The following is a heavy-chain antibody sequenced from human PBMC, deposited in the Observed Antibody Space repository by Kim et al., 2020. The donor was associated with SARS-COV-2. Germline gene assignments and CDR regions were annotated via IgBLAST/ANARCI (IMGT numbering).Heavy chain of an antibody. CDR1: GFTFGNYS. Sequence: GGSLRLSCAASGFTFGNYSMLWVRQAPGKVLEWVANISLDGSDKYYIDSVKGRFTISRDNAKNSLYLQMNSLRVEDTAVYYCARSGWDYRGEGTLVTVCS. D-gene: IGHD6-19*01. V-gene: IGHV3-7*01. J-gene: IGHJ4*02. CDR3: ARSGWDY. CDR2: ISLDGSDK.